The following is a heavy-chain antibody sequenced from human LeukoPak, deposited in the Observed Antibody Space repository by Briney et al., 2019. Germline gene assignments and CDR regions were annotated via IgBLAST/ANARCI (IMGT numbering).Heavy chain of an antibody. CDR3: ARGYSSGRAAFDI. D-gene: IGHD6-19*01. CDR2: IINTDGTK. J-gene: IGHJ3*02. V-gene: IGHV3-11*04. CDR1: GFTFSDHC. Sequence: GGSLRLSCAASGFTFSDHCMSWIRQAPGKGLEWVSYIINTDGTKYYADSVKGRFTISRDNAKNSLYLQMNSLRAEDTAVYYCARGYSSGRAAFDIWGQGTMVTVSS.